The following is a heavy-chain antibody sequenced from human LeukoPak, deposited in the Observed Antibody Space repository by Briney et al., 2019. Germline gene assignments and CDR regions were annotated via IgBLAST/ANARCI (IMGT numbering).Heavy chain of an antibody. CDR3: ARHNSPYYYDSSGTNQFDY. CDR2: IYYSGST. V-gene: IGHV4-39*01. J-gene: IGHJ4*02. D-gene: IGHD3-22*01. Sequence: PSETLSLTCTVSGGSISSSSYSWGWFRKPPGKGLEWFGSIYYSGSTYYNPSLKSRVTISVDTSKNQFSLKLSSVTAADTAVYYCARHNSPYYYDSSGTNQFDYWGQGTLVTVSS. CDR1: GGSISSSSYS.